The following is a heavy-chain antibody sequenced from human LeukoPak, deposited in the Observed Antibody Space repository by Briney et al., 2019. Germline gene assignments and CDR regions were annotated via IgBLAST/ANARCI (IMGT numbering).Heavy chain of an antibody. Sequence: PGGSLRLSCTASGFTGGLSLSSSSMSWVRLAPGKGLEWVSSISSVSSFIFYADSVKGRFTISRDNAKNSVFLHMNSLRAEDTALYYCARDQEDFTLTAVQWGQGTLVTVSS. CDR3: ARDQEDFTLTAVQ. J-gene: IGHJ1*01. CDR2: ISSVSSFI. CDR1: GFTGGLSLSSSS. V-gene: IGHV3-21*06. D-gene: IGHD2-21*02.